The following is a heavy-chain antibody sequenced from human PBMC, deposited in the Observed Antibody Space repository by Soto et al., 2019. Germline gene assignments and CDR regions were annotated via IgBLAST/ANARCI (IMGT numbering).Heavy chain of an antibody. CDR1: GFTFRNNV. CDR2: ISGSGGST. CDR3: AKGVGAQLWFAFDY. Sequence: GGSLRLSCAASGFTFRNNVLSWVRQAPGKGLEWVSAISGSGGSTYYADSVKGRFTISRDNSKNTLYLQMNSLRAEDTAVYYCAKGVGAQLWFAFDYWGQGTLVTVSS. D-gene: IGHD5-18*01. J-gene: IGHJ4*02. V-gene: IGHV3-23*01.